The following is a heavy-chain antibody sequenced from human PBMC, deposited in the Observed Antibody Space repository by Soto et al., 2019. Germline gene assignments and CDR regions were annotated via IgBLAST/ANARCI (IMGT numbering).Heavy chain of an antibody. Sequence: EEQLVESGGGLVQPGGSLRLSCVASGFTFSSYWMTWVRQAPGKGLEWVANIKEDGTEKYYVDSVEGRFTISRDNAKNSLSLQMDSLRVEDTAIYYCAARLVFWGQGTIVTVSS. D-gene: IGHD6-6*01. CDR3: AARLVF. CDR1: GFTFSSYW. V-gene: IGHV3-7*03. CDR2: IKEDGTEK. J-gene: IGHJ3*01.